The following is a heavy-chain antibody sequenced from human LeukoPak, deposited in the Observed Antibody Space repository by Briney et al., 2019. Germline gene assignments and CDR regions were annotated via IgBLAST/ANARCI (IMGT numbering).Heavy chain of an antibody. CDR1: GFTFNNYG. J-gene: IGHJ4*02. V-gene: IGHV3-30-3*01. CDR3: ARDARDTTLHYFDY. Sequence: GGSLRLSCAASGFTFNNYGVHWVRQAPGKGLEWVSFIPYDGSNKYYTDSVKGRFTISRDNSKNTLYLQMNSLRVEDTAVYYCARDARDTTLHYFDYWGLGTLVTVSS. D-gene: IGHD5-18*01. CDR2: IPYDGSNK.